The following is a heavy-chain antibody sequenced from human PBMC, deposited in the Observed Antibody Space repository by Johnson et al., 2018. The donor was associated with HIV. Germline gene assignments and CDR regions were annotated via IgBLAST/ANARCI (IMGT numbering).Heavy chain of an antibody. D-gene: IGHD4-17*01. J-gene: IGHJ3*02. Sequence: QVQLVESGGGLVQPGGSLRLSCAASGFTFSDYYMNWIRQAPGKGLEWVSYISSSGSTIYYADSVKGRFTISRDTAKNSLYMQMKSLRAEDTALYYRAGDSTPWGGDYVAYAFDIWGQGTMVTVSS. CDR2: ISSSGSTI. CDR3: AGDSTPWGGDYVAYAFDI. V-gene: IGHV3-11*01. CDR1: GFTFSDYY.